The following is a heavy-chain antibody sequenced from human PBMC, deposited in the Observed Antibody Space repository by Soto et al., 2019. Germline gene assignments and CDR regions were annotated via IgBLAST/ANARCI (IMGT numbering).Heavy chain of an antibody. V-gene: IGHV3-33*01. J-gene: IGHJ4*02. Sequence: GGSLRLSCAASGFTFSSYGMHWVRQAPGKGLEWVAVIWYDGSNKYYADSVKGRFTISRDNSKNTLYLQMNSLRAEDSAVYYCARDAVEYSSSSADYWGQGTLVTVSS. D-gene: IGHD6-6*01. CDR1: GFTFSSYG. CDR3: ARDAVEYSSSSADY. CDR2: IWYDGSNK.